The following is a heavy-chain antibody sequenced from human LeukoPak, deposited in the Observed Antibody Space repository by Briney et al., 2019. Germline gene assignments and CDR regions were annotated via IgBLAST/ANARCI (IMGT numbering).Heavy chain of an antibody. D-gene: IGHD2-15*01. CDR1: GGSFSGYY. V-gene: IGHV4-34*01. Sequence: SETLSLTCAVYGGSFSGYYWSWIRQPPGKGLEWIGEINHSGSTNYNPSLKSRVTISVDTSKNQFSLKLSSVTAADTAVYYCARRRRYCSGGSCYSGYSNWFDPLGPGNPGHRLL. CDR3: ARRRRYCSGGSCYSGYSNWFDP. J-gene: IGHJ5*02. CDR2: INHSGST.